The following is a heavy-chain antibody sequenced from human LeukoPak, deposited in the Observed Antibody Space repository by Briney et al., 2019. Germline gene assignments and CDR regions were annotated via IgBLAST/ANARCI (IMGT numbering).Heavy chain of an antibody. J-gene: IGHJ4*02. V-gene: IGHV1-2*04. CDR2: INPNSGGT. D-gene: IGHD3-22*01. Sequence: ASVKVSCKASGYTFTGYYMHWVRQAPGQGLEWMGWINPNSGGTNYAQKFQGWVTMTRDTSISTAYMVLSRLRSDDTAVYYCARGLSNYYDSSGYYDFDYWGQGTLVTVSS. CDR3: ARGLSNYYDSSGYYDFDY. CDR1: GYTFTGYY.